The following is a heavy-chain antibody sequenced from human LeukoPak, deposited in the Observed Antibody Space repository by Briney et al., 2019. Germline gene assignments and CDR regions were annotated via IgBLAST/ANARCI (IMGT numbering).Heavy chain of an antibody. CDR1: GGSISSYY. V-gene: IGHV4-59*08. CDR3: ARHEKLGQFDY. CDR2: VYYSGSA. Sequence: SETLSLTCTVSGGSISSYYWSWIRQPARKGLEWIGCVYYSGSANYNPSLKSRVTISVDTSKNQFSLKLSSVTAADTAGYYCARHEKLGQFDYWGQGTLVTVSS. J-gene: IGHJ4*02. D-gene: IGHD3-10*01.